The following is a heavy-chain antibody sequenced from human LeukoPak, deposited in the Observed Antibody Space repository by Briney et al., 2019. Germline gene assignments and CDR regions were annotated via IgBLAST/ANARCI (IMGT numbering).Heavy chain of an antibody. CDR3: AKVSYDSSGYYEYFDY. Sequence: GGSLRPSCAASGFTFSSYVMTWVRQAPGKGLEWVSAISGSGGSAYYADSVKGRFTISRDNSKNTLYLQMSSLRAEDTAVYYCAKVSYDSSGYYEYFDYWGQGTLVTVSS. CDR1: GFTFSSYV. J-gene: IGHJ4*02. V-gene: IGHV3-23*01. D-gene: IGHD3-22*01. CDR2: ISGSGGSA.